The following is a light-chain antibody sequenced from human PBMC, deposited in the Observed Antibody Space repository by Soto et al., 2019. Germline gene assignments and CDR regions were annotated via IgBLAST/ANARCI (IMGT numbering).Light chain of an antibody. V-gene: IGLV2-18*02. CDR1: SSDVGSYNR. Sequence: QSALTQPPSVSGSPGQSVTISCTGTSSDVGSYNRVSWFQQPPGTAPKVLIYEVSNGPSGVPDRFSGSKSGNTASLTISGLQPEDEADYYCTSYTTTSTFVFGGGTKLTVL. J-gene: IGLJ2*01. CDR3: TSYTTTSTFV. CDR2: EVS.